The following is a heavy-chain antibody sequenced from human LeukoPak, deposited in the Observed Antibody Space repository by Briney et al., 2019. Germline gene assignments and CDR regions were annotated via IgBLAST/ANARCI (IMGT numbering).Heavy chain of an antibody. J-gene: IGHJ5*02. D-gene: IGHD3-22*01. V-gene: IGHV1-8*01. CDR2: MNPNSGNT. CDR1: GYTSSSYD. CDR3: ARGRGSSGPRDWFDT. Sequence: ASVKVSCKASGYTSSSYDINWVRQATGQGLEWMGWMNPNSGNTGYAQKLQGRVTMTRNTSISTAYMELSSLRSDDTAVYYCARGRGSSGPRDWFDTWGQGSLVTVSS.